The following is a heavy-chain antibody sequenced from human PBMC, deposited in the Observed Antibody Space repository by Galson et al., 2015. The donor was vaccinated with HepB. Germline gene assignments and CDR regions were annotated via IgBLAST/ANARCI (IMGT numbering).Heavy chain of an antibody. CDR3: AKQGLYSSSWTDYFDY. Sequence: SLRLSCAASGFTFSSYSMHWVRQAPGKGLEWVSSISSSVDDVDYADSVKGRFTISRDNAGNSLYLQMNSLTVEDTAVYYCAKQGLYSSSWTDYFDYWGKGTLVTVSS. J-gene: IGHJ4*02. CDR2: ISSSVDDV. CDR1: GFTFSSYS. D-gene: IGHD2-2*01. V-gene: IGHV3-21*01.